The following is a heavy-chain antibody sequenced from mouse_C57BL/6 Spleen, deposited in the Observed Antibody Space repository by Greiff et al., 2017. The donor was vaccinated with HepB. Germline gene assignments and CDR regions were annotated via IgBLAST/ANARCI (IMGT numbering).Heavy chain of an antibody. Sequence: EVQLQESGPGLVKPSQSLSLTCSVTGYSITSGYYWNWIRQFPGNKLEWMGYISYDGSNNYNPSLKNRISITRDTSKNQFFLKLNSVTTEDTATYYCARGPYYGSRRYFDVWGTGTTVTVSS. CDR2: ISYDGSN. CDR1: GYSITSGYY. J-gene: IGHJ1*03. V-gene: IGHV3-6*01. D-gene: IGHD1-1*01. CDR3: ARGPYYGSRRYFDV.